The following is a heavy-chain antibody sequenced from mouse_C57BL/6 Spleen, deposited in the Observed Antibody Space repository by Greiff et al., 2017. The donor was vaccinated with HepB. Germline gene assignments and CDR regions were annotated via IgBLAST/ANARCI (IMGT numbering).Heavy chain of an antibody. Sequence: QVQLQQSGAELVKPGASVKLSCKASGYTFTSYWMHWVKQRPGQGLEWIGMIHPNSGSTNYNEKFKSKATLTVDKSSSTAYMQLSSLTSEDSAVYYCAYYYGSSYGYFDVWGTGTTVTVSS. V-gene: IGHV1-64*01. D-gene: IGHD1-1*01. J-gene: IGHJ1*03. CDR2: IHPNSGST. CDR1: GYTFTSYW. CDR3: AYYYGSSYGYFDV.